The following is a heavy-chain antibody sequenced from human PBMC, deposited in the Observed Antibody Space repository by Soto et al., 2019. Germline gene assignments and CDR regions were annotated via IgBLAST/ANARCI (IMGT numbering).Heavy chain of an antibody. V-gene: IGHV3-23*01. D-gene: IGHD6-13*01. CDR2: ISGSDGST. Sequence: EVQLLESGGGLVQPGGSLRLSCAASGFTFSSYAMSWVRQAPGKGLEWVSAISGSDGSTYYADSVKGRFTISRDNSKNTLYLQMNSLRAEDTAVYYCAKDSSSSWTTPSDVWGKGTTVTVSS. CDR1: GFTFSSYA. J-gene: IGHJ6*04. CDR3: AKDSSSSWTTPSDV.